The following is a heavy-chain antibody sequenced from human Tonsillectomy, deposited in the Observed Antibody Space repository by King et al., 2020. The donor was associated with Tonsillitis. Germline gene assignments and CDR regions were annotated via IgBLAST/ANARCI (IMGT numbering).Heavy chain of an antibody. Sequence: VQLVESGAEVKKPGASVKVSCKTSGYTFIGYHMHWVRQAPGQGLEWMGWINPHGGGTNYEQKFQGRVTMTRDTSISTAYMELSRLTSDDTAVYYCARDLASALASDWGQGTLVTVSS. CDR1: GYTFIGYH. CDR3: ARDLASALASD. CDR2: INPHGGGT. D-gene: IGHD6-6*01. J-gene: IGHJ4*02. V-gene: IGHV1-2*02.